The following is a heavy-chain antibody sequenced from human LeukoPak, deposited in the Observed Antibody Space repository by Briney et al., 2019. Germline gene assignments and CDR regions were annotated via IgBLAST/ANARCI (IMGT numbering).Heavy chain of an antibody. Sequence: ASVKVSCRASGYTFTSYDINWVRQATGQGLEWMGWMNPNSGNTGYAQKVQGRVTMTRNTSISTAYMELSSLRSEDTAVYYCAIVRGMYYDFWSGYYHWFDPWGQGTLVTVSS. CDR1: GYTFTSYD. V-gene: IGHV1-8*01. D-gene: IGHD3-3*01. CDR2: MNPNSGNT. J-gene: IGHJ5*02. CDR3: AIVRGMYYDFWSGYYHWFDP.